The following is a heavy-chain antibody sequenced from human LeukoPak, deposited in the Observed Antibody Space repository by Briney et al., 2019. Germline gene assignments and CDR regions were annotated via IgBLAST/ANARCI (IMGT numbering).Heavy chain of an antibody. CDR1: GFTFSDYY. Sequence: GGSLRLSCAASGFTFSDYYMSWIRQAPGKGLEWVSYISNSGNTMYYVDSVKGRFTISRDNAKNSLYLQMNSLRAEDTAVYFCTRDLYMVGGVDYWGQGALVTVSS. V-gene: IGHV3-11*01. J-gene: IGHJ4*02. CDR2: ISNSGNTM. D-gene: IGHD1-26*01. CDR3: TRDLYMVGGVDY.